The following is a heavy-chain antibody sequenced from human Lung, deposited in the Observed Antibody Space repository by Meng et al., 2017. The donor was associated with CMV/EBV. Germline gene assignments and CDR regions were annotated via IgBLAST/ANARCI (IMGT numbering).Heavy chain of an antibody. CDR3: ARVWGKGSGYDFDL. CDR2: ISTGGRDL. Sequence: ESXKISXAASGFTFSSYDMSWVRQAPGKGLERVSSISTGGRDLYYADSVKGRFTISRDNAKNSLYLQMNSLRAEDTAVYFCARVWGKGSGYDFDLWGQGTXVTVSS. J-gene: IGHJ4*02. CDR1: GFTFSSYD. V-gene: IGHV3-21*01. D-gene: IGHD5-12*01.